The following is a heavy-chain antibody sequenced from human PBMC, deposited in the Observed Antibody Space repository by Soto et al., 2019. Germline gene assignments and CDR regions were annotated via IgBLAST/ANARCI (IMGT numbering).Heavy chain of an antibody. V-gene: IGHV1-2*02. CDR1: GYTFTVYY. D-gene: IGHD1-26*01. CDR3: ARDLAKGGGSAGFDY. J-gene: IGHJ4*02. Sequence: QVQLVQSGAELKKPGASVNVSCKASGYTFTVYYMDWVRQAPGQGLEWMGWINPKSGGTMYPQKFQGRVTMTWDTSISTAYMALTRLRSDDTAVYYCARDLAKGGGSAGFDYWGQGTLVTVSS. CDR2: INPKSGGT.